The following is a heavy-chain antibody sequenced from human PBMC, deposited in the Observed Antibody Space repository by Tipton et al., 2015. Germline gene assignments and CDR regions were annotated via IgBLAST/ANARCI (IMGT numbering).Heavy chain of an antibody. CDR2: LSHSGNT. CDR3: VRSSGHSGYGAFDY. CDR1: AYSISSDYY. Sequence: TLSLTCAVSAYSISSDYYWGWIRPPPGKRLEWIGSLSHSGNTYYNPSLKSRVTMSRDTSKNQFSLKLTSVTAADTAVYHCVRSSGHSGYGAFDYWGQGVLVIVSS. D-gene: IGHD5-12*01. V-gene: IGHV4-38-2*01. J-gene: IGHJ4*02.